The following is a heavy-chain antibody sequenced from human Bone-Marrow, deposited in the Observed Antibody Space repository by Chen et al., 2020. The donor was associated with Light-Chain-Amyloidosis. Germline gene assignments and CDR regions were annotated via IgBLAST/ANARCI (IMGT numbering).Heavy chain of an antibody. CDR3: AREVAANYNFYMDV. Sequence: QVQLQESGPGLVKPSQTLSLTCTVSGGSIRSGDYYWSCLRQPPGKGLQWIGYSYHIGSINHNPALNSRVTMSVDTSRNQFSLKLTSVTAADTAVYYCAREVAANYNFYMDVWGKGTTVIVSS. D-gene: IGHD6-25*01. CDR2: SYHIGSI. J-gene: IGHJ6*03. V-gene: IGHV4-30-4*01. CDR1: GGSIRSGDYY.